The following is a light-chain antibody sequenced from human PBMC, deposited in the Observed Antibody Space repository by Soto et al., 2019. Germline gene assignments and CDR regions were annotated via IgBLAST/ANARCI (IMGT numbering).Light chain of an antibody. CDR1: QSVASSH. J-gene: IGKJ3*01. Sequence: EVVLTQSPCTLSFSPGERSTLSGRDSQSVASSHLAWYRQKPGQTPRLLIYDASSRATGIPDRISGSGSGTDFTLTISRLETEAFAVYYCKQYGSAPLTFGTGTKVDIK. V-gene: IGKV3-20*01. CDR2: DAS. CDR3: KQYGSAPLT.